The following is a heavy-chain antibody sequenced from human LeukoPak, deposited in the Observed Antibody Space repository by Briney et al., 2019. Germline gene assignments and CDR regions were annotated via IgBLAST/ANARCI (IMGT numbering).Heavy chain of an antibody. Sequence: GASVKVSCKASGYTSTDYYIHWVRQAPGQGLEWMGWVNPNTGATLYAQKFQGRVTMTRDTSISTAYMELSRLRSDDTAVYYCARERIVVVPAPRVYDSANYYYYGMDVWGQGTTVTVSS. CDR3: ARERIVVVPAPRVYDSANYYYYGMDV. J-gene: IGHJ6*02. V-gene: IGHV1-2*02. CDR1: GYTSTDYY. D-gene: IGHD2-2*01. CDR2: VNPNTGAT.